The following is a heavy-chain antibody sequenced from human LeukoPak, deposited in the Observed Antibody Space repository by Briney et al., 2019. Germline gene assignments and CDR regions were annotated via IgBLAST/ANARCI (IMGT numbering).Heavy chain of an antibody. CDR3: ARDHYYDSSGYPLRDY. CDR2: ISAYNGNT. V-gene: IGHV1-18*01. CDR1: GYTFTSYG. J-gene: IGHJ4*02. Sequence: ASVKVSCKTSGYTFTSYGISWVRQAPGQGLEWMGWISAYNGNTNYAQKLQGRVTMTTDTSTSTAYMELRSLRSDDTAVYYCARDHYYDSSGYPLRDYWGQGTLVTVSS. D-gene: IGHD3-22*01.